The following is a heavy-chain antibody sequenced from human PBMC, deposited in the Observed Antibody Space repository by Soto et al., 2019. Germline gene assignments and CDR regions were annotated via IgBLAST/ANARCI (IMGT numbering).Heavy chain of an antibody. Sequence: QITLKESGPPLVKPTQTLTLTCTFSGFSLSTSGVGVGWIRQPPGKALEWLALIYWDDDKRYSPSLKSRLTIPNDTSKNQVVLTMTNMDPVDTATYYCAHSAGYDSHPTDWGQGTLVTVSS. V-gene: IGHV2-5*02. CDR3: AHSAGYDSHPTD. D-gene: IGHD5-12*01. CDR1: GFSLSTSGVG. CDR2: IYWDDDK. J-gene: IGHJ4*02.